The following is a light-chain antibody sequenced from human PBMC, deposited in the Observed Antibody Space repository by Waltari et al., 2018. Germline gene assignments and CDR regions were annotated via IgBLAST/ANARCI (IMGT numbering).Light chain of an antibody. J-gene: IGKJ3*01. CDR1: QTVSSY. Sequence: DIQMTQSPSSLSASVGDRVTITCRASQTVSSYLNWYQQKPGKAPKLLIYSTSSLQSGVPSRFSGSGAGTDFTLTISSLRPEDFATYYCQQFESYPRTFGPGTAVDIK. CDR3: QQFESYPRT. CDR2: STS. V-gene: IGKV1-39*01.